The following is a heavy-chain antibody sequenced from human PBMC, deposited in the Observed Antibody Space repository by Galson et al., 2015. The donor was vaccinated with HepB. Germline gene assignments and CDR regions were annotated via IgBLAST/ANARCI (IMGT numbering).Heavy chain of an antibody. D-gene: IGHD3-3*01. V-gene: IGHV3-30*18. CDR3: AKDTLAPSYYDFWSGYYSSGDDAFDI. CDR1: GFTFSSYG. J-gene: IGHJ3*02. Sequence: SLRLSCAASGFTFSSYGMHWVRQAPGKGLEWVAVISYDGSDEYYADSVKGRFTISRDNSKNTLHLQMNSLRAEDTAVYYCAKDTLAPSYYDFWSGYYSSGDDAFDIWGQGTMVTVSS. CDR2: ISYDGSDE.